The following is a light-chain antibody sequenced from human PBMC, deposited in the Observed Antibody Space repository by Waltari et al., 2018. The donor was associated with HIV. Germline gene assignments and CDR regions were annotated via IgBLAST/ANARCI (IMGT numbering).Light chain of an antibody. J-gene: IGLJ3*02. CDR3: VLYVGSGIWV. CDR1: SGSVSGRSS. V-gene: IGLV8-61*01. CDR2: STN. Sequence: QTVVTQESSLSVSPGGTVTLTCGLSSGSVSGRSSPRWYQQTPGQAPRTRIYSTNTRSSGVADGFSGSIRGNEAALTISGAQADDECDYHCVLYVGSGIWVFGGGTKLTVL.